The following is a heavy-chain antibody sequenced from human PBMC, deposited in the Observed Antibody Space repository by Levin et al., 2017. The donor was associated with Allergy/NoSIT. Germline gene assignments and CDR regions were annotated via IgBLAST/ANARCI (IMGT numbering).Heavy chain of an antibody. CDR2: ISKDGSNK. D-gene: IGHD5-18*01. V-gene: IGHV3-30*18. CDR1: GFTFRNYD. Sequence: GESLKISCAASGFTFRNYDIHWVRQTPGKGLEWVAIISKDGSNKFYEDSVKGRFTISRDISRSTVYLQMNSLRPEDTAVYYCAKLRGYSYGFDAFDIWGQGTMVTVSS. J-gene: IGHJ3*02. CDR3: AKLRGYSYGFDAFDI.